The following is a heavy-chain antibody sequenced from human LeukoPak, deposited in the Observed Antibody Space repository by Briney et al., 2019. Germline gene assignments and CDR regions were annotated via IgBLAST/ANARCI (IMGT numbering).Heavy chain of an antibody. CDR2: IYPDESEI. CDR1: GYTFRSHW. V-gene: IGHV5-51*01. J-gene: IGHJ4*02. D-gene: IGHD3-10*01. CDR3: AREYYGSVDY. Sequence: GESLKISCKGFGYTFRSHWIGWVRQMPGKGLEWMGIIYPDESEIRYRPSFQGQVTISVDMSIRTAYLQWSNLKASDTAMYFCAREYYGSVDYWGQGTLVTVSS.